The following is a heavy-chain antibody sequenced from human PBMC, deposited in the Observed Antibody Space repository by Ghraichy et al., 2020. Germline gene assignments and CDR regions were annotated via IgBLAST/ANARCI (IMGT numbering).Heavy chain of an antibody. CDR3: ARDFELGATLAFDI. Sequence: KLQGRVTMTTDTSTSTAYMELRSLRSDDTAVYYCARDFELGATLAFDIWGQGTMVTVSS. D-gene: IGHD1-26*01. V-gene: IGHV1-18*01. J-gene: IGHJ3*02.